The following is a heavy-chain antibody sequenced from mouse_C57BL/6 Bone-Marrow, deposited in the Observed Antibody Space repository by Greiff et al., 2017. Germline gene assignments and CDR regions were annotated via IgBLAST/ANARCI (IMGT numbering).Heavy chain of an antibody. V-gene: IGHV7-1*01. Sequence: EVKLVESGGGLVQSGRSLRLSCATSGFTFSDLYMEWVRQAPGKGLEWIAASRNKANDYTTEYSASVKGRFIVSRDTSQSILYLQMNALRAEDTAIYYCARDAGYGNPSYAMDYWGQGTSVTVSS. CDR2: SRNKANDYTT. CDR1: GFTFSDLY. J-gene: IGHJ4*01. CDR3: ARDAGYGNPSYAMDY. D-gene: IGHD2-1*01.